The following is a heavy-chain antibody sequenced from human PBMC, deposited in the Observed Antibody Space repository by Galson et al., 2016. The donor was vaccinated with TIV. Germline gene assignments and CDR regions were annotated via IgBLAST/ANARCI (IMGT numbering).Heavy chain of an antibody. J-gene: IGHJ4*02. Sequence: SLRLSCAASGFNFANYAMNWVRQAPGKGLEWVSGINGNDGTTGYADSVKGRFTISRDNAKNALYLQMNSLRAEDTALYYCARQYYYDSTVTWEKYYFDYWGRGTLVTVSS. CDR2: INGNDGTT. V-gene: IGHV3-20*04. CDR1: GFNFANYA. D-gene: IGHD3-22*01. CDR3: ARQYYYDSTVTWEKYYFDY.